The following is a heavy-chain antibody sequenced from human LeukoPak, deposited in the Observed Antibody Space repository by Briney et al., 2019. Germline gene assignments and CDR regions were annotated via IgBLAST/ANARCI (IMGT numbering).Heavy chain of an antibody. J-gene: IGHJ4*02. CDR1: GFTFRSYG. V-gene: IGHV3-33*01. CDR3: ARGGYTYGFFDY. CDR2: IRFDGTSQ. D-gene: IGHD5-18*01. Sequence: GGSLRLSCAASGFTFRSYGMHWVRQAPGKGLEWVAVIRFDGTSQYYADSVKGRFTISRDNSKNTLSLQMNSLRAEDTAVYYCARGGYTYGFFDYWGQETLVTVSS.